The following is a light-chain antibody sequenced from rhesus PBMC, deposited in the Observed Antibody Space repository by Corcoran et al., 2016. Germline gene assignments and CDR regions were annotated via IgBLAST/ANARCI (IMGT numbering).Light chain of an antibody. CDR2: KVS. Sequence: DVVMTQSPLSLPITPGQPASISCRSSQSLVHSNGKTYLSWYQQKPGQPPRLLIYKVSNRDSGVPDRFSGRGARTDFTLKISRVEAEDVGVYYGGQGTQWPYSFGQGTKVEIK. CDR1: QSLVHSNGKTY. J-gene: IGKJ2*01. V-gene: IGKV2-64*01. CDR3: GQGTQWPYS.